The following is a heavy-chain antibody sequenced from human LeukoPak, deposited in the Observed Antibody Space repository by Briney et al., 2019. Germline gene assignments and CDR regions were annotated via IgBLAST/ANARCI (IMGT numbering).Heavy chain of an antibody. CDR1: GGSFSGYY. V-gene: IGHV4-34*01. CDR2: IYYSGST. D-gene: IGHD5-24*01. Sequence: SETLSLTCAVYGGSFSGYYWSWIRQPPGKGLEWIGSIYYSGSTYYNPSLKSRVTISVDTSKLQFSLKLSSVTAADTAVYFCGGGYNLDAFDIWGQGTMLTVSS. CDR3: GGGYNLDAFDI. J-gene: IGHJ3*02.